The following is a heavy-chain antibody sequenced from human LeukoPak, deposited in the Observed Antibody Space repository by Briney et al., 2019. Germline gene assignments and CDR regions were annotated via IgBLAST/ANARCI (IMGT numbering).Heavy chain of an antibody. CDR2: IYSGGRT. V-gene: IGHV3-66*01. Sequence: GGSLRLSCAASGFTVSKNYMSWVRQAPGKGLEWVSVIYSGGRTYYADSVKGRFTISRDNAKNSLYLQMNSLRAEDTAVYYCARSTRGGYYFDYWGQGTLVTVSS. J-gene: IGHJ4*02. D-gene: IGHD3-16*01. CDR3: ARSTRGGYYFDY. CDR1: GFTVSKNY.